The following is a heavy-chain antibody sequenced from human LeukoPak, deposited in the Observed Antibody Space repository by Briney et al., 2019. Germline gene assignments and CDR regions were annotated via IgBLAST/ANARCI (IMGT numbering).Heavy chain of an antibody. CDR3: ARDGLERRSFYYYGMDV. D-gene: IGHD1-1*01. J-gene: IGHJ6*02. CDR1: GYTFTGYY. V-gene: IGHV1-2*02. CDR2: INPNSGGT. Sequence: GASVKVSCKASGYTFTGYYMHWVRQAPGQGLEWMGWINPNSGGTNYAQKFQGRVTMTRDTSISTAYMELSRLRSDDTAVYYCARDGLERRSFYYYGMDVWGQGTTVTGSS.